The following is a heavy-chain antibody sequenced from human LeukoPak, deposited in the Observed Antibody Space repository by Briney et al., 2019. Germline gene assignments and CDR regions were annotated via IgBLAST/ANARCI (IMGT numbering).Heavy chain of an antibody. J-gene: IGHJ3*01. Sequence: GGSLRLSCAASGFTFSSYWMHWVRQAPGKGLVWVSRINSDGSSTSYADSVKGRFTISRDNAKNTLYLQMNSLRAEDTAVYYCGRVGAGVAVDVWGQGTMVTVSS. CDR2: INSDGSST. V-gene: IGHV3-74*01. CDR3: GRVGAGVAVDV. D-gene: IGHD3-16*01. CDR1: GFTFSSYW.